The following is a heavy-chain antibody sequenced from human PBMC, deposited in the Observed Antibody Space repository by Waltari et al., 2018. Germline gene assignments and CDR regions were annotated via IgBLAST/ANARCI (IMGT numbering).Heavy chain of an antibody. V-gene: IGHV3-30*02. CDR3: AKDGGGIVGASFLDY. CDR1: GFTFSSYG. J-gene: IGHJ4*02. Sequence: QVQLVESGGGVVQPGGSLRLPCAASGFTFSSYGMHWVRQAPGKGPGSVAFIRYDGSNKYYADSVKGRFTISRDNSKNTRYLQMNSLRAEDTAVYYCAKDGGGIVGASFLDYWGQGTLVTVSS. CDR2: IRYDGSNK. D-gene: IGHD1-26*01.